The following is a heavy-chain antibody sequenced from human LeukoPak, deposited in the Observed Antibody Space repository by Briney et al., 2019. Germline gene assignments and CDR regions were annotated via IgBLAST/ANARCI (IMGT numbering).Heavy chain of an antibody. V-gene: IGHV1-18*01. CDR2: ISGYNGYT. Sequence: ASVKVSCKASGYTFTSYDINWVRQAPGQGLEWMGWISGYNGYTKYAQKLQGRVTMTTDTSTSTAYMELRSLRSDDSAVYYCARDRGTHYDSSALSVDYWGQGTLVTVSS. CDR1: GYTFTSYD. CDR3: ARDRGTHYDSSALSVDY. J-gene: IGHJ4*02. D-gene: IGHD3-22*01.